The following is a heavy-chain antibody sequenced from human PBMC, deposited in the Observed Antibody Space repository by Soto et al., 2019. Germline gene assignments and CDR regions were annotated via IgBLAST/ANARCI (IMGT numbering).Heavy chain of an antibody. D-gene: IGHD3-10*01. CDR3: ARMEPFGSLNWFDP. V-gene: IGHV1-8*01. J-gene: IGHJ5*02. Sequence: QVQLVQSGAEVREPGASVKVSCKASGYSFTNNDVSWVRQATGQGLEWMGWMNPGSGDTGYAQKFQGRVTMTSDISIATAYMEWSSLRSDDTAIYYCARMEPFGSLNWFDPWGQGTLVTVSS. CDR1: GYSFTNND. CDR2: MNPGSGDT.